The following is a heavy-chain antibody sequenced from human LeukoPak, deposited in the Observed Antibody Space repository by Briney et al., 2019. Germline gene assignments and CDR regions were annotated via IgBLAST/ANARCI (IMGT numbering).Heavy chain of an antibody. CDR2: IYYSGNT. CDR1: GGSISSNY. Sequence: KTSQTLSLTCTVSGGSISSNYWSWLRQPPGKGLEWLGYIYYSGNTNYNPFLKSRVTISGDTSKNQFSLRLSSVTAADTAVYYCARASYSYDINGWVPFDYWGQGTLVTVSS. V-gene: IGHV4-59*08. CDR3: ARASYSYDINGWVPFDY. D-gene: IGHD3-22*01. J-gene: IGHJ4*02.